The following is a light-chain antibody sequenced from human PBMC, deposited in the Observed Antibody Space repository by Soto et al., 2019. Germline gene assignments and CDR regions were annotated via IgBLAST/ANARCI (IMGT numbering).Light chain of an antibody. J-gene: IGKJ4*01. CDR1: QSVSSSY. CDR2: GAS. V-gene: IGKV3-20*01. Sequence: EIVLTQSPGTLSLSAGERATLSCRASQSVSSSYLAWCQQKAGQPPRLLIYGASSRATGIPDRFSGRGSGTDFTLTINRLEPEDFAVYYCQQYGGSPPLTFGGGTKVEIK. CDR3: QQYGGSPPLT.